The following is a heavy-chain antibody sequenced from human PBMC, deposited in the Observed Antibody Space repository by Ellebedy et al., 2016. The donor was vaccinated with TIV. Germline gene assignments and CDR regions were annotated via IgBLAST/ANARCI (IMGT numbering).Heavy chain of an antibody. J-gene: IGHJ4*02. CDR2: INPNSGGT. CDR3: ARGHHSSWSSSYDY. CDR1: GGTFSSYA. V-gene: IGHV1-2*02. D-gene: IGHD6-13*01. Sequence: ASVKVSCKASGGTFSSYAISWLRQAPGQGLEWMGWINPNSGGTNYAQKFQGRVTMTRDTSISTAYMELSRLRSDDTAVYYCARGHHSSWSSSYDYWGQGTLVTVSS.